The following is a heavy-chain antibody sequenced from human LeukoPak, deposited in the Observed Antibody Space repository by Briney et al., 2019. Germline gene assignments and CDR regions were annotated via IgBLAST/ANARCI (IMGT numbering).Heavy chain of an antibody. D-gene: IGHD7-27*01. Sequence: SETLSLTCTVSGGSISSSSYYWGWIRQPPGKGLEWIGSIYYSGSTYYNPSLKSRVTISVDTSKNQFSLKLSSVTAADTAVYYCARINLPGGTNWFDPWGQGILVTVSS. CDR1: GGSISSSSYY. CDR2: IYYSGST. V-gene: IGHV4-39*07. CDR3: ARINLPGGTNWFDP. J-gene: IGHJ5*02.